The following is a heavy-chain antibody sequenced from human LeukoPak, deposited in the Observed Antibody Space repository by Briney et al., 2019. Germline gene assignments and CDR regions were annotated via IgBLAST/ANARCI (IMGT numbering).Heavy chain of an antibody. CDR1: GGSISSSSYY. J-gene: IGHJ1*01. D-gene: IGHD1-26*01. V-gene: IGHV4-39*02. CDR3: ARDRGSYYSYYFQR. CDR2: IYYSGST. Sequence: SETLSLTCTVSGGSISSSSYYWGWIRQPPGKGLEWIGSIYYSGSTYYNPSLKSRVTISVYTSKNQFSLKLSSVTAADTAVYYCARDRGSYYSYYFQRWGQGTLVTVSS.